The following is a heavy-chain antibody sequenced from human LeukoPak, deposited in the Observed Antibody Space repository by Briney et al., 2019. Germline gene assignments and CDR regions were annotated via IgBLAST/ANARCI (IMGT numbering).Heavy chain of an antibody. CDR2: IYYSGST. D-gene: IGHD5-12*01. V-gene: IGHV4-39*01. CDR3: ARGYSGYDFGGSSYYYYMDV. CDR1: GDSINSGSYY. J-gene: IGHJ6*03. Sequence: SETLSLTCTVSGDSINSGSYYWVWIRQPPGKGLEWIGSIYYSGSTYYSPSLKSRVTISVDTSKIQFSLRLSSVTAADTAVYYCARGYSGYDFGGSSYYYYMDVWGKGTTVTVSS.